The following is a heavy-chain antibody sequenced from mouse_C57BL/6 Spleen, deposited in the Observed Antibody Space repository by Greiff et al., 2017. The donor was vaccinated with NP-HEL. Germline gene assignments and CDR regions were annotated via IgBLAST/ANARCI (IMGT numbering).Heavy chain of an antibody. V-gene: IGHV1-18*01. Sequence: EVQLQQSGPELVKPGASVKIPCKASGYTFTDYNMDWVKQSHGKSLEWIGDINPNNGGTIYNQKFKGKATLTVDKSSSTAYMELRSLTSEDTAVYYCARSRGLRGYFDVWGTGTTVTVPS. CDR2: INPNNGGT. CDR3: ARSRGLRGYFDV. CDR1: GYTFTDYN. D-gene: IGHD2-4*01. J-gene: IGHJ1*03.